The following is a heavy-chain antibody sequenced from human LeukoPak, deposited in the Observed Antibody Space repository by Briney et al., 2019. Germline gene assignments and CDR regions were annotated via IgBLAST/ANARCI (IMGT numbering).Heavy chain of an antibody. J-gene: IGHJ6*03. CDR3: ARAAAGSGNYYYYMDV. V-gene: IGHV3-21*01. Sequence: GGSLRLSCAASGFTFSSYSMNWVRQAPGKGLEWVSSISSSSSYIYYADSVKGRFTISRDNAKNSVYLHMNSLRAEDTAVYYCARAAAGSGNYYYYMDVWGKGTTVTVSS. CDR2: ISSSSSYI. D-gene: IGHD6-13*01. CDR1: GFTFSSYS.